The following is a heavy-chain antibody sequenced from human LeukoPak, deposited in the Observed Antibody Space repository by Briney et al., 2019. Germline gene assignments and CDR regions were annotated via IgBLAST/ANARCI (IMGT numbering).Heavy chain of an antibody. Sequence: GGSLRLSCAGSGFIFNNYAMHWVRQPPGKGLEWVSGISGSDASTFYADSVMGRFTISRDNSMNTLYLQMNNVRAEDAAIYFCARRGSEWNSYFYPMDVWGQGTTVTVSS. J-gene: IGHJ6*02. CDR3: ARRGSEWNSYFYPMDV. CDR2: ISGSDAST. CDR1: GFIFNNYA. D-gene: IGHD3-3*01. V-gene: IGHV3-23*01.